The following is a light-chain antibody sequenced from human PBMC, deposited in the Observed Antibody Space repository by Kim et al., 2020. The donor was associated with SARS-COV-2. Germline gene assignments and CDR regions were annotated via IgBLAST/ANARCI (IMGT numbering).Light chain of an antibody. CDR1: QGIDNH. CDR2: AAS. CDR3: QQLNTYPWT. V-gene: IGKV1-9*01. J-gene: IGKJ1*01. Sequence: GDRVAVTCRTSQGIDNHLAWYQQKPGKAPKLLIFAASTLQSGVPSRFSGSGSGTEFTLTVSSLQPEDFAIYYCQQLNTYPWTFSQGTKVDI.